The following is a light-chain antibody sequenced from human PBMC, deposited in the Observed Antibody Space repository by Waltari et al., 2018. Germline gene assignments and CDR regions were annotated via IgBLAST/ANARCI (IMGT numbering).Light chain of an antibody. Sequence: AIQMTQSPSSLFASLGDRVTITCRASQGIRNDLGWYQQKPGKAHKLLIYTASSLHSGVPSRFSGSGSGTEFTLTISSLQPEDFATYYCLQNYSFPRSFGQGTKLEI. J-gene: IGKJ1*01. CDR1: QGIRND. CDR2: TAS. CDR3: LQNYSFPRS. V-gene: IGKV1-6*01.